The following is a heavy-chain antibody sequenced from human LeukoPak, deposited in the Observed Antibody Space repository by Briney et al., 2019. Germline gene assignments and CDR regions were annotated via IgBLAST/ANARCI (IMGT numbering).Heavy chain of an antibody. D-gene: IGHD5-12*01. CDR1: GYTFTSYY. V-gene: IGHV1-46*01. CDR2: INPSGGST. Sequence: ASVKVSCKASGYTFTSYYMHWVRQAPGQGLEWMGIINPSGGSTSYAQKSQGRVTMTRDTSTSTAYMELRSLRSDGTAVYYCAGGVGGYSGYEWFDPWGQGTLVTVSS. J-gene: IGHJ5*02. CDR3: AGGVGGYSGYEWFDP.